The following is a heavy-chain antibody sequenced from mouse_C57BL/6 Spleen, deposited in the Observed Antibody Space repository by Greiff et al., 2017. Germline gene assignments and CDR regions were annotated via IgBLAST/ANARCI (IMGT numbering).Heavy chain of an antibody. CDR2: IRSKSNNYAT. J-gene: IGHJ1*03. D-gene: IGHD1-1*01. V-gene: IGHV10-1*01. CDR3: VREFIRGYFDV. Sequence: GGGLVQPKGSLKLSCAASGFSFNTYAMNWVRQAPGKGLEWVARIRSKSNNYATYYADSVKDRFTISRDDSESMLYLQMNNLKTEDTAMYYCVREFIRGYFDVWGTGTTVTVSS. CDR1: GFSFNTYA.